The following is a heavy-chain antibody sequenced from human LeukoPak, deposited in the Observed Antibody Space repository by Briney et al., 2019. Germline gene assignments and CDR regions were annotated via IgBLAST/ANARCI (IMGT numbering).Heavy chain of an antibody. D-gene: IGHD6-13*01. Sequence: SETLSLTCTVSGGSVSTTGYYWSWIRQPPGKGLEWIGYIYNSGSNNYNPSLKSRVTISIDTSTNQFSLKPSSVTAADTAVYYCARIPWYSSSWYFFDNWGQGTLVTVSS. V-gene: IGHV4-61*08. J-gene: IGHJ4*02. CDR2: IYNSGSN. CDR1: GGSVSTTGYY. CDR3: ARIPWYSSSWYFFDN.